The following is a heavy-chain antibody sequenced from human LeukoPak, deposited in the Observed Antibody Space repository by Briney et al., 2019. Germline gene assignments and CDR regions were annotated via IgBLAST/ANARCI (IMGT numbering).Heavy chain of an antibody. CDR2: ISASGAAT. D-gene: IGHD3-22*01. Sequence: PGGSLRPSCAASGFTFNSYVMTWVRLAPGKGLEWVSSISASGAATYYADSVKGRFTISRDDSKDVVYLQMNSLRGEDTAVYYCTKSSGYYSPFDFWGQGTLVTVSS. CDR1: GFTFNSYV. CDR3: TKSSGYYSPFDF. V-gene: IGHV3-23*01. J-gene: IGHJ4*02.